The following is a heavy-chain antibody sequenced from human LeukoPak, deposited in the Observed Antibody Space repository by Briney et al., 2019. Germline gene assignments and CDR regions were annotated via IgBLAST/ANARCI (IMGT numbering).Heavy chain of an antibody. CDR1: GFTFSSYS. CDR3: ARGLILEWLPSYYFDY. J-gene: IGHJ4*02. D-gene: IGHD2-15*01. V-gene: IGHV3-48*01. Sequence: QTGGSLRLSCAASGFTFSSYSMNWVRRAPGKGLEWVSYISSSSSTIYYADSVKGRFTISRDNAKNSLYLQMNSPRAEDTAVYYCARGLILEWLPSYYFDYWGQGTLVTVSS. CDR2: ISSSSSTI.